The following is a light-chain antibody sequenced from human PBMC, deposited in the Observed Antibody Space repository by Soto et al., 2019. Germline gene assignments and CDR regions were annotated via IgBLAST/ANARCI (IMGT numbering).Light chain of an antibody. V-gene: IGLV2-14*01. Sequence: QSAPTQPASVSGSPGQSITISCTGTSSDVGGYNYVSWYQQHPGKAPKLMIYDVSNRPSGVSNRFSGSKSGNTASLTISGLQAEDEADYYCCSSTSSSPYVFGTGTKLTVL. CDR3: CSSTSSSPYV. J-gene: IGLJ1*01. CDR2: DVS. CDR1: SSDVGGYNY.